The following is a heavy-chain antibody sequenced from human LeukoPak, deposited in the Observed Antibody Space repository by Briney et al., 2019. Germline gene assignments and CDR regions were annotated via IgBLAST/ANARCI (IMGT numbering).Heavy chain of an antibody. D-gene: IGHD6-19*01. CDR3: AKTKVGYSSGWYVDY. Sequence: GGSLRLSCAASGFTFSSYAMSWVRQAPGKGLEWVSAISGSGGSTYYADSVKGRFTISRDNSKNTLYLQMNSLRAEDTAVYYCAKTKVGYSSGWYVDYWGQGTLVTVSS. CDR1: GFTFSSYA. J-gene: IGHJ4*02. CDR2: ISGSGGST. V-gene: IGHV3-23*01.